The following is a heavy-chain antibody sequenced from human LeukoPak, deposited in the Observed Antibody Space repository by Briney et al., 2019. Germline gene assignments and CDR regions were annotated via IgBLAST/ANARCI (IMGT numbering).Heavy chain of an antibody. J-gene: IGHJ6*03. CDR2: IITMFASA. CDR1: GGTFSSYA. V-gene: IGHV1-69*06. D-gene: IGHD2/OR15-2a*01. CDR3: ARGGYPHTTKYMDV. Sequence: GASVKVSFTASGGTFSSYAISWVRQAPGQGIEWMGGIITMFASANYAQKFQGRVTITADKSTSTAYMELSSLRSDDTAVYYCARGGYPHTTKYMDVWGKGTTVTISS.